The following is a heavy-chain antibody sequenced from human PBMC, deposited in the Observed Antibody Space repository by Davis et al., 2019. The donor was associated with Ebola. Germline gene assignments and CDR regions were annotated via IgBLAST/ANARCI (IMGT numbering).Heavy chain of an antibody. V-gene: IGHV1-2*02. CDR3: ARVARDYGSRVGYYGMDV. CDR1: GYTFTGYY. CDR2: INPNSGGT. D-gene: IGHD3-10*01. J-gene: IGHJ6*02. Sequence: ASVKVSCKASGYTFTGYYMHWVRQAPGQGLEWMGWINPNSGGTNYAQKFQGRVTMTRDTSISTAYMELSRLRSDDTAVYYCARVARDYGSRVGYYGMDVWGQGTTVTVSS.